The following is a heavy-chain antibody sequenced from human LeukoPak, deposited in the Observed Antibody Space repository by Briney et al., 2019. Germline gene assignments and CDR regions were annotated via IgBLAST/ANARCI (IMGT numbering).Heavy chain of an antibody. CDR1: GYCVGRGYN. CDR2: IYHSGST. Sequence: GYCVGRGYNVGFVGHRIVKGLEWIGSIYHSGSTYYNPSLKSRVTISVDTSKNQFSLKLSSVTAADTAVYYCARGYDNFDYWGQGTLVTVSS. D-gene: IGHD2-2*01. J-gene: IGHJ4*02. CDR3: ARGYDNFDY. V-gene: IGHV4-38-2*01.